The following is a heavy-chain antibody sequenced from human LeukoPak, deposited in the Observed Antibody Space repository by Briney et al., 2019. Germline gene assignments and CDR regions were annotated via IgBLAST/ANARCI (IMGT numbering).Heavy chain of an antibody. D-gene: IGHD4-17*01. V-gene: IGHV4-34*01. CDR2: VNHSGYT. CDR3: ARMTTGHDY. CDR1: GTSFTSYY. J-gene: IGHJ4*02. Sequence: SVTLSLTCGVSGTSFTSYYWSWIGQSPGKGLEWIGEVNHSGYTNMNPSLKSRVTISVDTSKNQFSLMMTSVTAADTAVYFCARMTTGHDYWGQGILVTVSS.